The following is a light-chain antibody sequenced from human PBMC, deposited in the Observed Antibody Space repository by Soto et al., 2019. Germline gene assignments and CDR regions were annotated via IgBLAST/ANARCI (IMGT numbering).Light chain of an antibody. CDR2: GAS. CDR1: ESVSDNY. J-gene: IGKJ4*01. Sequence: EIVLTQSPGTLSLSPGERATLSCRASESVSDNYLAWYQQRSGQAPRLVIYGASSRASAVPDRFRGSGSGADFTLTISRLEPEDFAVYYCQQYGSSPLTFGGGTKVEIK. CDR3: QQYGSSPLT. V-gene: IGKV3-20*01.